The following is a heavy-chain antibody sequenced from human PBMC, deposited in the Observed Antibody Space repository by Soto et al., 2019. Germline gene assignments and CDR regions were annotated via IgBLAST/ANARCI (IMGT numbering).Heavy chain of an antibody. D-gene: IGHD2-15*01. CDR3: ATDKGYCSGGSCYSLGFDY. V-gene: IGHV3-33*08. CDR2: IWDDGSKK. Sequence: VQLLESGGGLVQPGGSLRLSCAASGFTFSSYAMSWVRQAPGKGLEWVAVIWDDGSKKYYADSVKGRFTISRDNSKNTLYLQMNSLRAEDTAVYYCATDKGYCSGGSCYSLGFDYWGQGTLVTVSS. CDR1: GFTFSSYA. J-gene: IGHJ4*02.